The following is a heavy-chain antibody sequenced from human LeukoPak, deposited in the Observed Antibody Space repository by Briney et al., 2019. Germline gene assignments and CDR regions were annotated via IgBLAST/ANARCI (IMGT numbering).Heavy chain of an antibody. CDR2: ISPSGDIT. J-gene: IGHJ4*02. V-gene: IGHV3-23*01. Sequence: GGSLRLSCAASGFIFSSHGMNWVRQAPGKGLEWVSGISPSGDITYYADSVKGRFTISRDNSKNTLYLQMNSLRAEDTAVYYCAKGSRTTVTTGGYWGQGTLVTVSS. CDR3: AKGSRTTVTTGGY. D-gene: IGHD4-17*01. CDR1: GFIFSSHG.